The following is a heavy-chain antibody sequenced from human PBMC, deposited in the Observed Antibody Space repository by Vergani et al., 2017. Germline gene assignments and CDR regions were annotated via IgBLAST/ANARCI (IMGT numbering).Heavy chain of an antibody. CDR2: IYSGGST. Sequence: EVQLVESGGGLIQPGGSLRLSCAASGFTVSSNYMSWVRQAPGKGLEWVSVIYSGGSTYYADSVKGRFTISRDNSKNTLYLQMNSLRSEDTAVYYCARDLSIAVAGNRSDYYYGMDVWGQGTTVTVSS. CDR1: GFTVSSNY. V-gene: IGHV3-53*01. CDR3: ARDLSIAVAGNRSDYYYGMDV. J-gene: IGHJ6*02. D-gene: IGHD6-19*01.